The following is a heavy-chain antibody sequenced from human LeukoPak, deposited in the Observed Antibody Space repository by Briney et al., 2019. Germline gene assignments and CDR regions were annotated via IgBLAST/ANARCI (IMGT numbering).Heavy chain of an antibody. CDR2: ISGDGGST. CDR1: GFTFDDYA. J-gene: IGHJ5*02. D-gene: IGHD7-27*01. CDR3: AKDSSWGSRENNRFDP. V-gene: IGHV3-43*02. Sequence: GGSLRLSCAASGFTFDDYAMHWVRQAPGKGLEWVSLISGDGGSTYYADSVKGRFTISRDNSKNSLYLQMNSLRTEDTALYYCAKDSSWGSRENNRFDPWGQGTLVTVSS.